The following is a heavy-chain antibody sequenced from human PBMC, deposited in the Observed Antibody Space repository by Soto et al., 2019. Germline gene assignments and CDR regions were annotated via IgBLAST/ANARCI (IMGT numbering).Heavy chain of an antibody. D-gene: IGHD3-3*01. CDR1: GFTFSSYA. Sequence: GGSLRLSCAASGFTFSSYAMSWVRQAPGKGLEWVSAISGSGGSTYYADSVKGRFTISRDNSKNTLYLQMNSLRAEDTAVYYCAKAPAGVFGVVIIGDYMEVGGKGTTVTVSS. CDR3: AKAPAGVFGVVIIGDYMEV. J-gene: IGHJ6*03. V-gene: IGHV3-23*01. CDR2: ISGSGGST.